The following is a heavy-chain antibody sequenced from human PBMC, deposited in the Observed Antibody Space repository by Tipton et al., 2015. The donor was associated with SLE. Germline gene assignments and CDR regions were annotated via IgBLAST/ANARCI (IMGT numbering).Heavy chain of an antibody. CDR1: GFNFGDYA. CDR3: ARADTSRGAFDV. CDR2: IRINSYGGSK. J-gene: IGHJ3*01. V-gene: IGHV3-49*04. Sequence: SLRLSCTTSGFNFGDYAMAWVRQGPGKVLEWISFIRINSYGGSKEYAESVRGRFTISRDDSKGIAYLQMTSLKSDETALYYCARADTSRGAFDVWGQGTMVTVSS.